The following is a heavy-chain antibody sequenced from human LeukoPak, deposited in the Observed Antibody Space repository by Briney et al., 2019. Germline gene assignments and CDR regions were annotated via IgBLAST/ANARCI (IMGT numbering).Heavy chain of an antibody. D-gene: IGHD5-12*01. CDR3: ARVATIPTAPKINWFDP. J-gene: IGHJ5*02. V-gene: IGHV4-31*03. CDR2: IYYSGST. Sequence: SETLSLTCTVSGGSISSGGYYWSWIRQHPGKGLEWIGYIYYSGSTYYNPSLKSRVTISVDTSKNQFSLKLSSVTAADTAVYYCARVATIPTAPKINWFDPWGQGTLVTVSS. CDR1: GGSISSGGYY.